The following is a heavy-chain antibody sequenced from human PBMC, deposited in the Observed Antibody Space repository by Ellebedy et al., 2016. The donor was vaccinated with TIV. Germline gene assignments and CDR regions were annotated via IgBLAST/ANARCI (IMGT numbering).Heavy chain of an antibody. Sequence: GESLKISCAVSAITLSSCDIHWVRQAPGKGLEWVARLKSDGIKPYYTDSVKGRFTLSRDISSNTLYLQMTSLRVEDTALYYCATQRGGPLRHSLDCWGQGTLVTVSS. V-gene: IGHV3-33*05. CDR1: AITLSSCD. CDR2: LKSDGIKP. D-gene: IGHD2-15*01. CDR3: ATQRGGPLRHSLDC. J-gene: IGHJ4*02.